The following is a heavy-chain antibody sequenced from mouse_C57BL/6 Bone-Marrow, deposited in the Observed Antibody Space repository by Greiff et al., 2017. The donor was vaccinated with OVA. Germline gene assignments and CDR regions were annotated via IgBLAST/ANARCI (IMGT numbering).Heavy chain of an antibody. CDR2: INPNYGTT. CDR1: GYSFTDYN. V-gene: IGHV1-39*01. CDR3: ARWGGDDYDEGNWYFDV. D-gene: IGHD2-4*01. J-gene: IGHJ1*03. Sequence: VQLQQSGPELVKPGASVKISCKASGYSFTDYNMNWVKQSNGKSLEWIGVINPNYGTTSYNQKFKGKATLTVDQSSSTAYMQLNSLTSEYSAVYYCARWGGDDYDEGNWYFDVWGTGTTVTVSS.